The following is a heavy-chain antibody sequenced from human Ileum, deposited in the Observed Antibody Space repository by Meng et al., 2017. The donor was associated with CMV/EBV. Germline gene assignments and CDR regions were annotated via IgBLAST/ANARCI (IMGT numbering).Heavy chain of an antibody. CDR1: TYTFSTYD. V-gene: IGHV1-8*01. J-gene: IGHJ6*02. D-gene: IGHD2/OR15-2a*01. CDR2: RNPNSGNT. CDR3: ARVESCNNANCYTGGYYYGMDV. Sequence: ASVKVSCKASTYTFSTYDINWVRQAPGQGLEWMGWRNPNSGNTGYAQKFQGRVTMTRDSSISTAYMELSSLRSGDTAVYYCARVESCNNANCYTGGYYYGMDVWGQGTTVTVSS.